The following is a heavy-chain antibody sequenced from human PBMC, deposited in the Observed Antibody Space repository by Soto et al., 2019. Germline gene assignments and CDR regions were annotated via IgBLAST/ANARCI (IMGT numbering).Heavy chain of an antibody. Sequence: EAQLVESGGGLVQPGGSLRLSCGASGITFSRCLMSWVRQAPGKGLEWVARISQDGTDTNYVDSVKGRVTISRDNPTNSLYLQMNTLRADDTAVYYCARDPLSYGDYAQTYWYFDLWGRGTRVTVSS. CDR3: ARDPLSYGDYAQTYWYFDL. V-gene: IGHV3-7*01. CDR1: GITFSRCL. D-gene: IGHD4-17*01. J-gene: IGHJ2*01. CDR2: ISQDGTDT.